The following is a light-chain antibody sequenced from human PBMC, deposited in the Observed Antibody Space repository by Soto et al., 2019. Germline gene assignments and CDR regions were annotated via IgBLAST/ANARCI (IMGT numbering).Light chain of an antibody. J-gene: IGLJ1*01. Sequence: QSDLTQAACVSGSPGQSISISCPGTSIDVGGYNYVSWYQQHPGKAPKLMIYDVSNRPSGVSNRFSGSKSGNTASLTISGLQAEDEADYYCSSYTSSSTLFVFGTGTKVTGL. CDR1: SIDVGGYNY. CDR3: SSYTSSSTLFV. CDR2: DVS. V-gene: IGLV2-14*01.